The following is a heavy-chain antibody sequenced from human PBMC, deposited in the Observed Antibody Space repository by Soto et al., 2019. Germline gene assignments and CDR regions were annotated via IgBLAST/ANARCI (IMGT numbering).Heavy chain of an antibody. CDR3: ARGTWLDYDILTGSGMDV. J-gene: IGHJ6*02. CDR2: FNHSGST. CDR1: GGSFSGYY. Sequence: SETLSLTCAVYGGSFSGYYWSWIRQPPGKGLEWIGEFNHSGSTNYNPSLKSRVTISVDTSKNHFSLKLSSVTAADTAVYYCARGTWLDYDILTGSGMDVWGQGTTVTVSS. D-gene: IGHD3-9*01. V-gene: IGHV4-34*01.